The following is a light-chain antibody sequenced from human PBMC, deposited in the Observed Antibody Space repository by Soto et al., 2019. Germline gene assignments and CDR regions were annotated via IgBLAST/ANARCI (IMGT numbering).Light chain of an antibody. Sequence: QSVLTQPASVSGSPGQSITISCTGTSSDVGAYTSVSWYQHHPDKAPKVMIYEVNKRPSGVSLRFSGSKSGNTASLTISGLQAGDEADYYCTSYISNNTPYVFGTGTKVTVL. J-gene: IGLJ1*01. CDR1: SSDVGAYTS. CDR2: EVN. V-gene: IGLV2-14*01. CDR3: TSYISNNTPYV.